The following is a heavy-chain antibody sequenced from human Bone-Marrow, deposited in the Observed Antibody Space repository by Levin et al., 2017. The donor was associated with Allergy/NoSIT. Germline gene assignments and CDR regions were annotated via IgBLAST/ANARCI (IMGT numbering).Heavy chain of an antibody. J-gene: IGHJ4*02. CDR2: LYYSGST. V-gene: IGHV4-39*07. CDR1: GGSIRSSSYY. CDR3: ARDFRSSPYQLVPIGHFDS. D-gene: IGHD2-2*01. Sequence: SETLSLTCTFSGGSIRSSSYYWGWIRQPPGKGLEWIGSLYYSGSTYLNPTLKSRVTLSVDTSKNQFSLKLTSVTAADTAVYYCARDFRSSPYQLVPIGHFDSWGQGTLVTVSS.